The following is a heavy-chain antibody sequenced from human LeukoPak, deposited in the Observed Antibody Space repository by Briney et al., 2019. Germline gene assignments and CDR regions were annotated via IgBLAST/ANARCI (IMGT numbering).Heavy chain of an antibody. J-gene: IGHJ3*02. CDR1: GGTFSSYA. CDR3: ARETWGSYRGGAFDI. D-gene: IGHD1-26*01. V-gene: IGHV1-69*05. CDR2: IIPIFGTA. Sequence: ASVKVSCKASGGTFSSYAISWVRQAPGQGLEWMGRIIPIFGTANYAQKFQGRVTITTDESTSTAYMELSSLRSEDMAVYYCARETWGSYRGGAFDIWGQGTMVTVSS.